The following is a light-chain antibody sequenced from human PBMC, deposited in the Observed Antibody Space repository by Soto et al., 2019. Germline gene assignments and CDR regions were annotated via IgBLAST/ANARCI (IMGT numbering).Light chain of an antibody. CDR3: CSYAHGSIYV. J-gene: IGLJ1*01. V-gene: IGLV2-14*01. Sequence: QSVLTQPASVSGPPGQSITISCTGTGGDIGFYNYVSWYQQHPGKAPNLLIYGVANRPSGVSARFSGSKSGSTASLTISGLQAEDEADYYCCSYAHGSIYVFGTGTKVTVL. CDR2: GVA. CDR1: GGDIGFYNY.